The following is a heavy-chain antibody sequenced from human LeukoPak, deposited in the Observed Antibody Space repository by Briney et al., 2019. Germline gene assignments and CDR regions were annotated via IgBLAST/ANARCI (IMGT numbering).Heavy chain of an antibody. J-gene: IGHJ4*02. CDR1: GGSFSGYY. D-gene: IGHD3-9*01. Sequence: TSETLSLTCAVYGGSFSGYYWSWIRQPPGKGLEWIGEINHSGSTNYNPSLKSRVTISVDTSKNQFSLKLSSVTAADTAVYYWARGKMGLLRYYDYWGQGTLVTVSS. CDR2: INHSGST. V-gene: IGHV4-34*01. CDR3: ARGKMGLLRYYDY.